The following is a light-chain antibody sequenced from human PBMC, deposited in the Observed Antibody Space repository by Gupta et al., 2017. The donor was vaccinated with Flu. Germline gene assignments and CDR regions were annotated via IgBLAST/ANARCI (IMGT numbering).Light chain of an antibody. CDR1: QSVGNS. J-gene: IGKJ2*01. Sequence: EIVLTQSPATLSLSPGEGATLSCRASQSVGNSLAWYQQKPGQAPRLLIYDASNTATGISGRFSGSGSGTDFTLTISYIEPEDVAIYYCHQRSDWPWTFGQGTKLEIK. CDR3: HQRSDWPWT. CDR2: DAS. V-gene: IGKV3-11*01.